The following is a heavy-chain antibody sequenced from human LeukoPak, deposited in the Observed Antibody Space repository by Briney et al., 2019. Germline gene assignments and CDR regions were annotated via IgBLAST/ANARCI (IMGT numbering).Heavy chain of an antibody. V-gene: IGHV1-69*13. CDR1: GGTFSSYA. Sequence: SVKVSCKASGGTFSSYAISWVRQAHGQGLEWMGGIIPIFGTANYAQKFQGRVTITADESTSTAYMELSSLRSEDTAVYYCARGTRIDSRDGYNFWGQGTLVTVSS. CDR3: ARGTRIDSRDGYNF. CDR2: IIPIFGTA. D-gene: IGHD5-24*01. J-gene: IGHJ4*02.